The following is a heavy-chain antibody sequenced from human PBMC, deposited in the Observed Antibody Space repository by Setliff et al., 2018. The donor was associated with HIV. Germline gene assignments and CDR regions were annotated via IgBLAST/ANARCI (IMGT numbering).Heavy chain of an antibody. CDR1: GYSISSGYY. V-gene: IGHV4-38-2*02. CDR2: IHQSGST. Sequence: PSETLSLTCTVSGYSISSGYYWGWLRQPPGKGLEWIGSIHQSGSTYYNPSLTSRVTISVDKSKNQFPLKLSSVTAADTAVYYCATHSANIAAAGTVDYWGQGTLVTVSS. D-gene: IGHD6-13*01. CDR3: ATHSANIAAAGTVDY. J-gene: IGHJ4*02.